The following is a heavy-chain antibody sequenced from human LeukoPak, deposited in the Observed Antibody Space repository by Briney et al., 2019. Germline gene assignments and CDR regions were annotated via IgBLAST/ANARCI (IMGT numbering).Heavy chain of an antibody. CDR3: AKDATPSPYFQCFDN. V-gene: IGHV3-23*01. CDR1: GFTFSSYA. Sequence: GGSLRLSCAASGFTFSSYAMNWVRQAPGKGLEWVAGISSGDRTFHAESVKGRFTISRDKSKDTLYLQMNSLRAEDTAVYYCAKDATPSPYFQCFDNWGQGTQVIVSS. CDR2: ISSGDRT. J-gene: IGHJ4*02. D-gene: IGHD3-9*01.